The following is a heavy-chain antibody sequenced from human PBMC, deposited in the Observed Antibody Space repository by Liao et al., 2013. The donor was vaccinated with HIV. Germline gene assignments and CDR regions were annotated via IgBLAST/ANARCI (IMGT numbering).Heavy chain of an antibody. V-gene: IGHV4-61*02. CDR3: ASSLSTGTYESEN. Sequence: QVPLQESGPGLVRPSQTLSLTCSVSNGSVISDHYYWAWIRQPAGKALEWIGRIYSGGSTNYIPSLKSRVSISVDVSQNRFSLKLTSVTAADTAVYYCASSLSTGTYESENWGQGTLVMVSS. CDR2: IYSGGST. D-gene: IGHD6-25*01. J-gene: IGHJ1*01. CDR1: NGSVISDHYY.